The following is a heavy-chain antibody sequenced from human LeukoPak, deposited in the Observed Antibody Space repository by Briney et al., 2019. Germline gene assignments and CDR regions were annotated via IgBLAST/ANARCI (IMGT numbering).Heavy chain of an antibody. CDR1: GGSISSYY. V-gene: IGHV4-59*08. J-gene: IGHJ3*02. CDR3: ARPREMATIHDAFDI. CDR2: IYYSGST. D-gene: IGHD5-24*01. Sequence: SESLSLTCTVSGGSISSYYWSWIRQPPGKGLEWIGYIYYSGSTNYNPSLKSRVTISVDTSKNQFSLKLSSVTAADTAVYYCARPREMATIHDAFDIWGQGTMVTVSS.